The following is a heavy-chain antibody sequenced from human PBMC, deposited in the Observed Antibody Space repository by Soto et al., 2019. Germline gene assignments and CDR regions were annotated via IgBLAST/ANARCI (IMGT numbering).Heavy chain of an antibody. D-gene: IGHD3-3*01. CDR2: INPSGGNT. CDR1: GYTFTTYY. CDR3: ARSGGFRFLEWFWDRFDP. V-gene: IGHV1-46*01. Sequence: ASVKVSCKASGYTFTTYYIQWVRQAPGQGLEWMGKINPSGGNTIYAQRFQGRVTMTRDTSTSTVYMQLSSLGSEDTAVYYFARSGGFRFLEWFWDRFDPWGQGTLVTVSS. J-gene: IGHJ5*02.